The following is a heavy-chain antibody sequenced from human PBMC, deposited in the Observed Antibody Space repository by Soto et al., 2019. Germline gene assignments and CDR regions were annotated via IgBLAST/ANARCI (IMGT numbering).Heavy chain of an antibody. D-gene: IGHD1-1*01. V-gene: IGHV3-74*01. J-gene: IGHJ4*02. CDR3: ARGIGYSAQDY. CDR2: ISSDGSST. Sequence: QPGGSLRLSCAASGFTLSTYWIHWVRQAPGKGLVWVSRISSDGSSTDYADSVKGRFTISRDNAKNTLYLQMGSLRADDTAVYYCARGIGYSAQDYWGQGTLVTVSS. CDR1: GFTLSTYW.